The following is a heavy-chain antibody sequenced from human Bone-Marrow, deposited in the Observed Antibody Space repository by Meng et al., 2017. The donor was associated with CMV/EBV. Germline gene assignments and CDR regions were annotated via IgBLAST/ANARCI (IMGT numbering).Heavy chain of an antibody. V-gene: IGHV3-23*03. Sequence: GESLKISCAVSGFIFSSYSMSWVRQAPGKGLEWVSVIYSGGSSTYYADSVKGRFTISRDNSKNTLYLQMNSLRAEDTAVYYCAKVGIAAPWYGMDVWGQGTTVTVSS. D-gene: IGHD6-13*01. J-gene: IGHJ6*02. CDR2: IYSGGSST. CDR1: GFIFSSYS. CDR3: AKVGIAAPWYGMDV.